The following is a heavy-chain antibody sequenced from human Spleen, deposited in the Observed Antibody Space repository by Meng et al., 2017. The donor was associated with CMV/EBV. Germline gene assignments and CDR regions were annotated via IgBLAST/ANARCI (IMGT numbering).Heavy chain of an antibody. D-gene: IGHD6-13*01. CDR3: ARGLAAAASYYFDN. V-gene: IGHV3-53*01. Sequence: ESLKISCAASGFTVSSNYMSWVRQAPGKGLEWVSVIYSGGNTYYADSVKGRFTISRDNSKNTVYLQMNSLRAEDTAVYYCARGLAAAASYYFDNWGQGTLVTVSS. CDR1: GFTVSSNY. CDR2: IYSGGNT. J-gene: IGHJ4*02.